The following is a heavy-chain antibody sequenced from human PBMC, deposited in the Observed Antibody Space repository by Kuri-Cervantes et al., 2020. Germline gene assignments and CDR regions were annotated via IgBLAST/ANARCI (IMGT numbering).Heavy chain of an antibody. CDR3: VRDSLNNDIFSPRFDY. J-gene: IGHJ4*02. CDR1: GFTFSSYS. D-gene: IGHD3-9*01. V-gene: IGHV3-48*01. Sequence: GESLKISCAASGFTFSSYSMNWVRQAPGKGLEWVSYISSSSSTIYYADSVKGRFTISRDNAKNSLYLQIDSLRIEDTAVYFCVRDSLNNDIFSPRFDYWGQGSLVTVSS. CDR2: ISSSSSTI.